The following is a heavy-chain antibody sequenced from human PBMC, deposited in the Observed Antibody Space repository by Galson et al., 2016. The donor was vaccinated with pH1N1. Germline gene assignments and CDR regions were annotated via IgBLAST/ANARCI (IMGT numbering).Heavy chain of an antibody. CDR1: GGSIIDNMYY. V-gene: IGHV4-39*07. J-gene: IGHJ4*02. CDR3: ARQRIGMDFDN. D-gene: IGHD1-26*01. CDR2: IHYTGTT. Sequence: SETLSLTCIVSGGSIIDNMYYWSWIRQPPGQGLEWIGSIHYTGTTHFNPSLKSRVTMSADTSRNQFSLNLSSVTAADTALFYCARQRIGMDFDNWGQGTLVAVSS.